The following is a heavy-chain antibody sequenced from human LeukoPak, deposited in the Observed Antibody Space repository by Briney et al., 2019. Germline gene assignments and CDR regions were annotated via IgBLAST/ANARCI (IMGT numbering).Heavy chain of an antibody. Sequence: SETLSLTCAVSGASISSSGYSWWWVRQPPGKGLEWIGYVYYSGTTYYNPSLNSRLTISADTSKNQFFLKLSSVTAADTAVYYCARGVTRGYIYGEWGQGTLVTVSS. V-gene: IGHV4-30-4*07. D-gene: IGHD5-18*01. J-gene: IGHJ4*02. CDR2: VYYSGTT. CDR3: ARGVTRGYIYGE. CDR1: GASISSSGYS.